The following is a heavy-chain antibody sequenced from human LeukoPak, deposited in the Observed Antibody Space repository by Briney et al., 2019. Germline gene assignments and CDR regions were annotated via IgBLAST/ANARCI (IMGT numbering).Heavy chain of an antibody. CDR3: ARRYHEGTTDY. V-gene: IGHV4-39*01. Sequence: NPSETLSLTCTVSGGSISSSSYYWGWIRQPPGKGLEWIGSIYYSGSTYYNPSLKSRVTISVDTSKNQFSLKLSSVTAADTAVYYCARRYHEGTTDYWGQGTLVTVSS. CDR1: GGSISSSSYY. J-gene: IGHJ4*02. CDR2: IYYSGST. D-gene: IGHD1-7*01.